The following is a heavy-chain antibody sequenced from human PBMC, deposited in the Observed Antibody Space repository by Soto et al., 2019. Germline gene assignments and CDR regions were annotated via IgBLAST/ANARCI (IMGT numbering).Heavy chain of an antibody. CDR3: ARTNNEVSPTPRFFFQH. D-gene: IGHD2-8*01. Sequence: SEALSLTCTVSVDSINSDGHSWSWIRQPPGEALEWIGYIYHSGSTNYNPSLKSRVSISVDTSKNQLSLKLSSVTAADTAVYYCARTNNEVSPTPRFFFQHWGQGTLVTVTS. J-gene: IGHJ1*01. V-gene: IGHV4-61*08. CDR1: VDSINSDGHS. CDR2: IYHSGST.